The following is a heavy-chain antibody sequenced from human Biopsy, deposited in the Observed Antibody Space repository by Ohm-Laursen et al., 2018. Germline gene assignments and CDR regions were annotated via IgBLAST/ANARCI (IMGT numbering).Heavy chain of an antibody. D-gene: IGHD2/OR15-2a*01. J-gene: IGHJ6*02. CDR1: GGSISSDY. CDR3: ARATNSTGWPYYYFYGMDV. CDR2: IYYSGST. V-gene: IGHV4-59*01. Sequence: TLSLTCTVSGGSISSDYWSWIRLTPGTGLEWIGYIYYSGSTNYNPSLKSRVTISVDTSKNQFSLRLNSVTAADTAVYYCARATNSTGWPYYYFYGMDVWGQGTTVTVSS.